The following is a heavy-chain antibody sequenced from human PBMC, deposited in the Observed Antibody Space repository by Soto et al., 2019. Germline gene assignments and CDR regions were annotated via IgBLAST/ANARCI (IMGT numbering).Heavy chain of an antibody. Sequence: QVQLQESGPGLVRPSGTVSLTCAVSGLSISSDNWWSWVRQPSGKGREWIGEIHHSGSTNYNPSLKSRVTMSVFPFKDLFSLTLNSVTGAATAFYYCARNEGSHLGEWGHGTLVSVSS. J-gene: IGHJ4*01. D-gene: IGHD1-26*01. CDR1: GLSISSDNW. CDR2: IHHSGST. V-gene: IGHV4-4*02. CDR3: ARNEGSHLGE.